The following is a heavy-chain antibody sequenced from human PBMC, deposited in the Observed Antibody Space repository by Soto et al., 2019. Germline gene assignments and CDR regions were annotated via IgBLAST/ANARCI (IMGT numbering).Heavy chain of an antibody. D-gene: IGHD3-10*01. CDR2: ISGSGGST. J-gene: IGHJ4*02. Sequence: GGSLRLSCAASGFTFSSYAMSWVRQAPGKGLEWVSAISGSGGSTYYADSVKGRFTISRDNSKNTLYLQMNSLRAEDTAVYYCAKDSDSMVRGVIMYPFDYWGQGTLVTVSS. V-gene: IGHV3-23*01. CDR3: AKDSDSMVRGVIMYPFDY. CDR1: GFTFSSYA.